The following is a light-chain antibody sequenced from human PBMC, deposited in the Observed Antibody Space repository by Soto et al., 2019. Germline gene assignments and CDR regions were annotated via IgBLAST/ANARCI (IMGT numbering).Light chain of an antibody. Sequence: EIVVPQSAGTRSLGPWGGATLSFRAIQSVSSSYLAWYQQKPGQAPRLLIYGASSRATGIPDRFSGSGSGTDFTLTISRLEAEDFAVYFCQHYGSAPPITFGQGTRLEIK. CDR3: QHYGSAPPIT. CDR1: QSVSSSY. CDR2: GAS. J-gene: IGKJ5*01. V-gene: IGKV3-20*01.